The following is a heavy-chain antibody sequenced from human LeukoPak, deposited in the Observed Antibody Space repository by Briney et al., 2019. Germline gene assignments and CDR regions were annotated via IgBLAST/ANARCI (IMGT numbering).Heavy chain of an antibody. V-gene: IGHV3-21*01. CDR3: ASLPTVVTPAVDY. J-gene: IGHJ4*02. CDR1: GFTFSSYS. D-gene: IGHD4-23*01. Sequence: PGGSLRLSCAASGFTFSSYSMNWVRQAPGKGLEWASSISSSSSYIYYADSVKGRFTISRDNAKNSLYLQMNSLRAEDTAVYYCASLPTVVTPAVDYWGQGTLVTVSS. CDR2: ISSSSSYI.